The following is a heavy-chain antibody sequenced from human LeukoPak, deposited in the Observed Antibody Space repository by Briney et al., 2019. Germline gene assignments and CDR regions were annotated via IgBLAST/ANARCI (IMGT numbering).Heavy chain of an antibody. V-gene: IGHV3-23*01. CDR1: GFAFSSQA. CDR3: AKDARRTSGWYFFDY. CDR2: ISDSGGLT. J-gene: IGHJ4*02. D-gene: IGHD6-19*01. Sequence: GGSLRRYRSASGFAFSSQAMGWVYQAPGKGLEWVSVISDSGGLTYYSDSVKGRFTISRDNSKNTLFLQMNSLRAEDTAVYFCAKDARRTSGWYFFDYWGQGTLVTVSS.